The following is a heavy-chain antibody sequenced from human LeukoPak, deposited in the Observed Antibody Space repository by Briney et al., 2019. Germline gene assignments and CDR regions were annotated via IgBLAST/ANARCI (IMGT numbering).Heavy chain of an antibody. CDR1: GFTFSSYA. J-gene: IGHJ4*02. V-gene: IGHV3-23*01. CDR3: ARSRGPGNHYFDY. Sequence: GGSLRLSCAASGFTFSSYAMSWVRQAPRKGLEWVSTSSDTTYYTDSVKGRFTISRDTSKNTLYPQMNSLGAADTAVYYCARSRGPGNHYFDYWGQGALVTVSS. CDR2: SSDTT. D-gene: IGHD4-23*01.